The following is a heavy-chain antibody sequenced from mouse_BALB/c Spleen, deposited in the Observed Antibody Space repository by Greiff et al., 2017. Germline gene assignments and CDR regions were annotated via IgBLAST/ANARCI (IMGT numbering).Heavy chain of an antibody. J-gene: IGHJ3*01. V-gene: IGHV2-9*02. CDR2: IWAGGST. Sequence: VKLVESGPGLVAPSQSLSITCTVSGFSLTSYGVHWVRQPPGKGLEWLGVIWAGGSTNYNSALMSRLSISKDNSKSQVFLKMNSLQTDDTAMYYCAREGGGWLTYWGQGTLVTVSA. CDR1: GFSLTSYG. CDR3: AREGGGWLTY.